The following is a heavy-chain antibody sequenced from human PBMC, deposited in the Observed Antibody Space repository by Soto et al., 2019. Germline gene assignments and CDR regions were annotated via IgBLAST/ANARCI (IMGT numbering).Heavy chain of an antibody. CDR2: IYMRGST. CDR3: ARDSLPGTRTWADH. D-gene: IGHD1-26*01. V-gene: IGHV3-66*01. Sequence: EVQLVESGGGLVQPGESLRLSCAASGFTVSSKYMSWVRQAPGKGLEWVSIIYMRGSTFYADSVKGRFTISRDTSKNTLYLQMDHLTVQDTAMNYCARDSLPGTRTWADHWGQGTLVTVSS. CDR1: GFTVSSKY. J-gene: IGHJ4*02.